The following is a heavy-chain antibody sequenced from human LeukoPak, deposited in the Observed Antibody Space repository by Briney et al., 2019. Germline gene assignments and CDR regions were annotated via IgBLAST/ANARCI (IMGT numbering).Heavy chain of an antibody. D-gene: IGHD6-13*01. CDR3: ARGLYSSSWGCYYYYGMDV. V-gene: IGHV3-21*01. J-gene: IGHJ6*02. Sequence: GGSLRLSCAASGFTFSSYSMNWVRQAPGKGLEWVSSISSSSSYIYYADSVKGRFTISRDNAKNSLYLQMNSLRAEDTAVYYCARGLYSSSWGCYYYYGMDVWGQGTTVTVSS. CDR1: GFTFSSYS. CDR2: ISSSSSYI.